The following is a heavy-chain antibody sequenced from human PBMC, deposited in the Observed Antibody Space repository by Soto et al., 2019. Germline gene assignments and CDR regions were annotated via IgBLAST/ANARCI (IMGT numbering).Heavy chain of an antibody. CDR2: IYSGGST. CDR3: ARVIDSSSWQLDY. Sequence: EVQLVESGGGLIQPGGSLRLSCAASGFTVSSHYMSWVRQAPGKGLEWVSVIYSGGSTYYADSVKGRFTISRDNSKNTLYLQMNSLRAEDTAVYYCARVIDSSSWQLDYWGQGTLVTVSS. CDR1: GFTVSSHY. J-gene: IGHJ4*02. D-gene: IGHD6-13*01. V-gene: IGHV3-53*01.